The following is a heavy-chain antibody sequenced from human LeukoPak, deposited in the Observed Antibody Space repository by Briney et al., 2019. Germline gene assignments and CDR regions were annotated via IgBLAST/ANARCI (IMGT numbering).Heavy chain of an antibody. D-gene: IGHD4-17*01. CDR1: GFTISTNV. CDR3: AKANYGDTHFDS. Sequence: GGSLRLSCAASGFTISTNVVHWVRQAPGKGLEWLAIISYDGSIKYYADSVEGRFNISRDNSKKTLYLQINSLRTEDTAVYYCAKANYGDTHFDSWGQGTLVTVSS. V-gene: IGHV3-30*02. CDR2: ISYDGSIK. J-gene: IGHJ4*02.